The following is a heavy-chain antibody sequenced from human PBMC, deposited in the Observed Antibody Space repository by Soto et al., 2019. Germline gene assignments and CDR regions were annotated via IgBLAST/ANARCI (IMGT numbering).Heavy chain of an antibody. J-gene: IGHJ4*02. V-gene: IGHV3-23*01. CDR3: AKFFVALPFRLDQ. CDR2: ITVSGVGP. CDR1: GFTFSSYA. D-gene: IGHD2-15*01. Sequence: GGSLRLSCTGSGFTFSSYAMSWVRQAPGKGLEGVSSITVSGVGPYYADPLKGRFTISRNNSNNTLYFQMNNLRADETAVYYFAKFFVALPFRLDQWGQGAMITV.